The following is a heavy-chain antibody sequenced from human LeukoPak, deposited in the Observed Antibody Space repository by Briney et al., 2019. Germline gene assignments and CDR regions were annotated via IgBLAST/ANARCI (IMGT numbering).Heavy chain of an antibody. CDR2: IYYSGCT. CDR1: GGSFSSYY. Sequence: SETLSLTCTVSGGSFSSYYWSWIRQPPGKGLEWIGYIYYSGCTNYNPSLKSRVTISLDTSKNQFSLKLSSVTAADTAVYYCARSELLWFGGVNSGFDYWGQGTLVTVSS. D-gene: IGHD3-10*01. J-gene: IGHJ4*02. CDR3: ARSELLWFGGVNSGFDY. V-gene: IGHV4-59*01.